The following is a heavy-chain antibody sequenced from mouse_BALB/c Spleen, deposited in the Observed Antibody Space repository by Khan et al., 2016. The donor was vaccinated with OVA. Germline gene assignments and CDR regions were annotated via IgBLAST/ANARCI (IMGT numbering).Heavy chain of an antibody. Sequence: QIQLVQSGPELKKPGETVRISCKASGYTFTTAGMQWVQKMPGKGLKWIGWINTHSGVPKYAEDFKGRFVFSLETSASTAYLQITNLKNEDTATYVCARRGAAFCRNDGGAMDSWGQGTSVTVSS. CDR3: ARRGAAFCRNDGGAMDS. V-gene: IGHV9-4*02. J-gene: IGHJ4*01. CDR2: INTHSGVP. D-gene: IGHD2-12*01. CDR1: GYTFTTAG.